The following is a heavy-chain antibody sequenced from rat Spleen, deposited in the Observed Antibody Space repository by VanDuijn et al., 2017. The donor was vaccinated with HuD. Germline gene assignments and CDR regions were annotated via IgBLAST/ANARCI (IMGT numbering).Heavy chain of an antibody. CDR2: ISPSGSTT. CDR3: ARHETRGYFDY. D-gene: IGHD4-3*01. J-gene: IGHJ2*01. Sequence: EVQLVESGGGLVQPGRSLKLSCVASGFTFSNYYMAWVRQAPTNGLEWVASISPSGSTTHYRDSVKGRFTISRDNAKSTLYLQMDSLRSEDKATYYCARHETRGYFDYWGQGVMVTVSS. V-gene: IGHV5S23*01. CDR1: GFTFSNYY.